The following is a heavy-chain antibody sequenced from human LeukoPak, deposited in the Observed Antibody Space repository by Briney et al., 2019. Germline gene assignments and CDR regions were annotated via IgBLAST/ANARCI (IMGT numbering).Heavy chain of an antibody. CDR1: GFTVSSNY. Sequence: TGGSLRLSCAASGFTVSSNYMSWVRQAPGKGLEWVSVIYSGGSTYYADSVKGRFTISRDNSKNTLYLQMNSLRAEDTAVYYCARVKLSRGSGTQRHYYYGMDVWGQGTTVTVSS. V-gene: IGHV3-53*01. J-gene: IGHJ6*02. D-gene: IGHD3-10*01. CDR3: ARVKLSRGSGTQRHYYYGMDV. CDR2: IYSGGST.